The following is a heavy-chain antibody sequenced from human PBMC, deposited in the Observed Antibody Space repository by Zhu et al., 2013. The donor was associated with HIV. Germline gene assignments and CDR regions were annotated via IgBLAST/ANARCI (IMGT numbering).Heavy chain of an antibody. Sequence: QVQLVQSGAEVKKPGASVKVSCRTSGYTITDYSIQWVRQAPGQGLEWMAWVNPNTGDTNIAQKFQGRVTITADESTSTAYMELSGLRSEDTAVYYCATRKYVDHAGFFDFWGQGTLVAVSS. V-gene: IGHV1-2*02. CDR1: GYTITDYS. CDR3: ATRKYVDHAGFFDF. J-gene: IGHJ4*02. D-gene: IGHD3-16*01. CDR2: VNPNTGDT.